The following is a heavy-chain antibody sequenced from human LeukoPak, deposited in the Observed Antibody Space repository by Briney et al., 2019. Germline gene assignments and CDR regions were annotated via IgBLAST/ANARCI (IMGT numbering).Heavy chain of an antibody. Sequence: SETLSLTCTVSGGSISSSSYYWGWIRQPPGKGLEWIGSIYYSGSTYYIPSLKSRVTISVDTSKNQFSLKLSSVTAADTAVYYCASRGYSYGPVEPDAFDIWGQGTMVTVSS. CDR3: ASRGYSYGPVEPDAFDI. D-gene: IGHD5-18*01. CDR2: IYYSGST. CDR1: GGSISSSSYY. J-gene: IGHJ3*02. V-gene: IGHV4-39*01.